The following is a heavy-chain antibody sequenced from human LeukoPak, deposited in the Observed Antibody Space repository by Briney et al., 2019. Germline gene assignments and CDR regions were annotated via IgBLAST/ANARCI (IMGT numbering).Heavy chain of an antibody. Sequence: GGSLRLSCAASGFTFSSYEMNWVRQAPGKGLEWVSYISSSSSYIYYADSVKGRFTISRDNAKNSLYLQMNCLRAEDTAVYYCASSDYYYYYMDVWGKGTTVTVSS. J-gene: IGHJ6*03. CDR2: ISSSSSYI. CDR1: GFTFSSYE. CDR3: ASSDYYYYYMDV. V-gene: IGHV3-21*05.